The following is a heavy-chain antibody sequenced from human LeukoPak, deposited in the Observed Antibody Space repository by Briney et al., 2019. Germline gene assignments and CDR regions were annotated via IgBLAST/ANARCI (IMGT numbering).Heavy chain of an antibody. J-gene: IGHJ1*01. Sequence: GGSLRLSCAASGFTFSSYAMSWVHQAPGKGLEWVSAISGSGGSTYYADSVKGRFTISRDNSKNTLYLQMNSLRAEDTAVYYCAKDSPGVIITEYFQHWGQGTLVTVSS. CDR3: AKDSPGVIITEYFQH. CDR1: GFTFSSYA. D-gene: IGHD3-10*01. V-gene: IGHV3-23*01. CDR2: ISGSGGST.